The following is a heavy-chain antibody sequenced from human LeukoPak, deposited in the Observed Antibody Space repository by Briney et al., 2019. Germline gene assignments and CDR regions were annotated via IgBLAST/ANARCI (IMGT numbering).Heavy chain of an antibody. CDR3: ARHLDYGDHQGAFDI. J-gene: IGHJ3*02. CDR1: GFTFSGSA. CDR2: IRSKANSYAT. D-gene: IGHD4-17*01. Sequence: GGSLKLSCAASGFTFSGSAMHWVRKASGKGLEWVGRIRSKANSYATAYAASVKGRFTISRDDSKNTAYLQMNSLKTEDTAVYYCARHLDYGDHQGAFDIWGQGSMVTVSS. V-gene: IGHV3-73*01.